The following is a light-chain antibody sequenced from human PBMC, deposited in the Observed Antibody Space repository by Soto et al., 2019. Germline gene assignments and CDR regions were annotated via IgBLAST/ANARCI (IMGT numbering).Light chain of an antibody. J-gene: IGKJ4*01. CDR2: TTS. V-gene: IGKV1-39*01. CDR1: QSISNY. CDR3: QQSFSTPQT. Sequence: DIQMTQSPSSLSASLGDRVTITCRASQSISNYLNWYQQKPGKAPKLLIHTTSSLQSGVPSRFSASGTGTDVTLTISRLQPEDFATYYCQQSFSTPQTFGGGTKVEI.